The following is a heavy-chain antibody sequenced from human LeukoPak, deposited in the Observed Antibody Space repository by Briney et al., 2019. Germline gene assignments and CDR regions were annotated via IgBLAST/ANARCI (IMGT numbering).Heavy chain of an antibody. CDR1: GGTFSSYA. D-gene: IGHD3-22*01. Sequence: GASVTVSCKASGGTFSSYAISWVRQAPGQGVEWMGRIIPIFGIANYAQKFQGRVTITADKSTSTAYMELSSLRSEDTAVYYCARGRFRTDSSDAFDIWGQGTMVTVSS. CDR3: ARGRFRTDSSDAFDI. V-gene: IGHV1-69*04. J-gene: IGHJ3*02. CDR2: IIPIFGIA.